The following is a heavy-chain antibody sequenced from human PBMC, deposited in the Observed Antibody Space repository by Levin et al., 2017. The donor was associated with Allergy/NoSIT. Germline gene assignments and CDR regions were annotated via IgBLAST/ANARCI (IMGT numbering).Heavy chain of an antibody. Sequence: GESLKISCQGSGYTFTNYWIGWVRLVPGKGLEWMGIIHPGDSETTYSPSYEGQVTISADRSINTAYLQWSSLQASDSAIYYCARRQDEGLVSPAIDNWFDPWGQGTLVTVSS. CDR3: ARRQDEGLVSPAIDNWFDP. V-gene: IGHV5-51*01. CDR2: IHPGDSET. D-gene: IGHD6-19*01. J-gene: IGHJ5*02. CDR1: GYTFTNYW.